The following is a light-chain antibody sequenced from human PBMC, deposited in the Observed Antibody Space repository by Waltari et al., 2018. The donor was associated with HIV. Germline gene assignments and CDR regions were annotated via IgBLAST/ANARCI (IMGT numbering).Light chain of an antibody. CDR1: QSVSSN. CDR2: GAS. Sequence: EIVMTQSPATLSVSPGERATLTCRASQSVSSNVARYQQKPGQAPRLLIYGASTRANGIPARFSGSGSGTEFTLTISSLQSEDFAVYYCQQYNNWPLTFGGGTKVEIK. J-gene: IGKJ4*01. CDR3: QQYNNWPLT. V-gene: IGKV3-15*01.